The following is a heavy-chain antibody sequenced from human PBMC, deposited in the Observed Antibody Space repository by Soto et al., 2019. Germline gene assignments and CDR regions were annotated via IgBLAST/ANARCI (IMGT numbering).Heavy chain of an antibody. CDR3: ASLRQTTGAFDI. J-gene: IGHJ3*02. V-gene: IGHV1-18*01. CDR1: GYTFTSYG. D-gene: IGHD1-7*01. CDR2: ISAYNGNT. Sequence: ASVKVSCKASGYTFTSYGISWVRQAPGQGLEWMGWISAYNGNTNYAQKLQGRVTMTTDTSTSTAYMELRSLRSDDTAVYYCASLRQTTGAFDIWGQGTMVTVSS.